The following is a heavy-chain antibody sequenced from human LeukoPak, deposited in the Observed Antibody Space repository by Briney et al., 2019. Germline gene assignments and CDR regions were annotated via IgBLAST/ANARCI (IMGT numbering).Heavy chain of an antibody. V-gene: IGHV1-2*02. CDR1: GYTFTGYY. Sequence: ASVKVSCKASGYTFTGYYMHWVRQAPGQGLEWMGWINPNSGGTNYAQKFQGRVTMTRDTSISTAYMELSRLRSDDTAVYYCARGSGSYGILFSFDYWGQGTLVTVSS. CDR3: ARGSGSYGILFSFDY. D-gene: IGHD1-26*01. CDR2: INPNSGGT. J-gene: IGHJ4*02.